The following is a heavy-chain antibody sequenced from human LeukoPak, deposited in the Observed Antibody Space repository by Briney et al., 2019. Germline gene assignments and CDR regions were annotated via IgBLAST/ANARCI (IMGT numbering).Heavy chain of an antibody. CDR3: ARILRGGMSGYAFDY. Sequence: GGSLRLSCAASGFTFSSYWMTWVRQAPGKGLEWVANVSPDGGEKYLVDSVKGRFTISRDNTKNSLHLQMSSLRAEDAAVYSCARILRGGMSGYAFDYWGQGTLVTVSS. CDR1: GFTFSSYW. J-gene: IGHJ4*02. V-gene: IGHV3-7*01. D-gene: IGHD3-3*01. CDR2: VSPDGGEK.